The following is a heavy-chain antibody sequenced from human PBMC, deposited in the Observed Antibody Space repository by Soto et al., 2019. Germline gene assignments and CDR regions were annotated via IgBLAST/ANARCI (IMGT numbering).Heavy chain of an antibody. CDR2: IYYSGST. CDR3: ARGRAYYYDSSGRNNWFDP. J-gene: IGHJ5*02. V-gene: IGHV4-59*01. CDR1: GGSISSYY. D-gene: IGHD3-22*01. Sequence: SETLSLTCTVSGGSISSYYWTWIRQPPGKGLEWIGYIYYSGSTNYNPSLKSRVTISVDTSKNQFSLKLSSVTAADTAVYYCARGRAYYYDSSGRNNWFDPWGQGTLVTVSS.